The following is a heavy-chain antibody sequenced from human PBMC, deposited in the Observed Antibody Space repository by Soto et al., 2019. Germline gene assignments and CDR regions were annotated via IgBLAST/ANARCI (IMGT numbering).Heavy chain of an antibody. J-gene: IGHJ4*02. D-gene: IGHD3-22*01. CDR3: AKDLEYYDSSGYLDY. V-gene: IGHV3-23*01. CDR1: GFTFSSYA. CDR2: ISGSGGST. Sequence: PGGSLRLSCAASGFTFSSYAMSWVRQAPGKGLEWVSAISGSGGSTYYADSVKGRFTISRDNSKNTLYLQMNSLRAEDTAVYYCAKDLEYYDSSGYLDYWGQGTLVTVSS.